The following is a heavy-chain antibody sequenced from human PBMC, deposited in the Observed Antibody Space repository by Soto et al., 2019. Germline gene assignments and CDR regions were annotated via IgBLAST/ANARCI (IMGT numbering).Heavy chain of an antibody. CDR1: GFTFSEYA. Sequence: LRLSCAASGFTFSEYAMAWVRQAPGKGLEWVSFISSGSSYIYYADSVKGRFTISRDNAKNTLYLKMDSLRAEDTAVYYCARGRFLEWLSPYYYYYYYMDVWGKGTTVTVSS. CDR3: ARGRFLEWLSPYYYYYYYMDV. J-gene: IGHJ6*03. CDR2: ISSGSSYI. V-gene: IGHV3-21*01. D-gene: IGHD3-3*01.